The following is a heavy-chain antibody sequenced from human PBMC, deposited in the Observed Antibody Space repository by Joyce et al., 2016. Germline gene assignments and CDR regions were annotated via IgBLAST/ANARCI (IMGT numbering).Heavy chain of an antibody. Sequence: QVQLVQSGAEVKKPGASVKVSCKASGYRFSGYYIHWVRQATGQGLEWMGWIDPYRGGTKYAQKFQGRVTMTRDTSISTAYMELTGLRSDDTAVYFCAKTRPPVMTTKWADHWGQGTLVTVSS. CDR1: GYRFSGYY. CDR3: AKTRPPVMTTKWADH. CDR2: IDPYRGGT. V-gene: IGHV1-2*02. J-gene: IGHJ4*02. D-gene: IGHD4-17*01.